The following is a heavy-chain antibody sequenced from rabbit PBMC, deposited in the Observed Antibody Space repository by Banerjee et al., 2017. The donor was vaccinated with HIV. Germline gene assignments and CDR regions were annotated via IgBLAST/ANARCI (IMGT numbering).Heavy chain of an antibody. CDR1: GFSFSSSYW. D-gene: IGHD4-2*01. V-gene: IGHV1S45*01. J-gene: IGHJ3*01. CDR2: IAAGSSGST. Sequence: QEQLEESGGDLVKPEGSLTLTCKASGFSFSSSYWISWVRQAPGKGLEWIACIAAGSSGSTYYASWAKGRFTISKTSSTTVTLQMTSLTAADTATYFCARDDAGVVGYDWDLWGQGTLVTVS. CDR3: ARDDAGVVGYDWDL.